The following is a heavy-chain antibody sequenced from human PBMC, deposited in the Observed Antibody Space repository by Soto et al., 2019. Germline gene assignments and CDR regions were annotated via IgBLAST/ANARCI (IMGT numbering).Heavy chain of an antibody. D-gene: IGHD1-26*01. Sequence: LRLSCAASGFTFSNYWMHWVRQVPGKGLLWVSRINSDGSSTDYADSVKGRFTISRDNAKNTLYLQMNSLRAEDTAVFYCGRDRGGNYYGGFDYWGQGTLVTVSS. CDR2: INSDGSST. CDR1: GFTFSNYW. J-gene: IGHJ4*02. V-gene: IGHV3-74*01. CDR3: GRDRGGNYYGGFDY.